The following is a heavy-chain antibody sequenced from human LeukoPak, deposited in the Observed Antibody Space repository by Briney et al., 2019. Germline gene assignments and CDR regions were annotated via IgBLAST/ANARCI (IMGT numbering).Heavy chain of an antibody. CDR2: INPNSGGT. D-gene: IGHD3-16*02. V-gene: IGHV1-2*02. CDR1: GYTFTGYY. J-gene: IGHJ4*02. CDR3: ATAPYVWGSYRLGLDY. Sequence: ASVKVSCKASGYTFTGYYMHWVRQAPGQGLEWMGWINPNSGGTNYAQKFQGRVTMTRDTSISTAYMELSRLRSDDTAVYYCATAPYVWGSYRLGLDYWGQGTLVTVSS.